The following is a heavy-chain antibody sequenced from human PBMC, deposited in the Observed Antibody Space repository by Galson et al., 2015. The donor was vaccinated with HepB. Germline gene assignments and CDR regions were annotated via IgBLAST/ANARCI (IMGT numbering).Heavy chain of an antibody. V-gene: IGHV3-30-3*01. D-gene: IGHD3-3*01. J-gene: IGHJ4*02. CDR2: ISYDGSNK. CDR3: ASTRGGFLEWLSPLDY. CDR1: GFTFSSYA. Sequence: SLRLSCAASGFTFSSYAMHWVRQAPGKGLEWVAVISYDGSNKYYADSVKGRFTISRDNSKNTLYLQMNSLRAEDTAVYYCASTRGGFLEWLSPLDYWGQGTLVTVSS.